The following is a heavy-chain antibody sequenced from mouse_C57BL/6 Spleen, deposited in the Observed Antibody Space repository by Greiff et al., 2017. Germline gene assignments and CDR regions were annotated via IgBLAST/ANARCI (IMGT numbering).Heavy chain of an antibody. V-gene: IGHV7-3*01. J-gene: IGHJ1*03. CDR2: IRNKANGYTP. CDR1: GFTFTDYY. CDR3: ARGLEGYYAWYFDV. Sequence: EVMLVESGGGLVQPGGSLSLSCAASGFTFTDYYMSWVRQPPGKALEWLGFIRNKANGYTPEYSASVKGRFTISRDNSQSILYLQMNALRAEDSATYYGARGLEGYYAWYFDVWGTGTTVTVSS. D-gene: IGHD2-3*01.